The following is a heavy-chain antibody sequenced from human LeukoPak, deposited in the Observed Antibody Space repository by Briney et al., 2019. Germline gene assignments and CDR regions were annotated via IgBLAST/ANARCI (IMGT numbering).Heavy chain of an antibody. CDR1: GFTFSSYA. D-gene: IGHD6-13*01. CDR2: ISYDGSNK. CDR3: ARAHIAAAGIDY. Sequence: GRSLRLSCAASGFTFSSYAMHWVRQAPGKGLEGVAVISYDGSNKYYADSVKGRFTISRDNSKNTLYLQMNSLRAEDTAVYYCARAHIAAAGIDYWGQGTLVTVSS. V-gene: IGHV3-30-3*01. J-gene: IGHJ4*02.